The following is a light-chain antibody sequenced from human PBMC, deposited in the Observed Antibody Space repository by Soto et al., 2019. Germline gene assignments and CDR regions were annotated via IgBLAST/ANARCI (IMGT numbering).Light chain of an antibody. V-gene: IGKV1-5*01. Sequence: DIRLPLSPSTLSASVRHRVTITCRASQSISSWLAWYQQKPGKAPKLLIYDASSLESGVPSRFSGSGSGTEFTLTISSLQPDDFATYCCQQYNSHPQTVGQGTKVDIK. CDR2: DAS. CDR3: QQYNSHPQT. J-gene: IGKJ1*01. CDR1: QSISSW.